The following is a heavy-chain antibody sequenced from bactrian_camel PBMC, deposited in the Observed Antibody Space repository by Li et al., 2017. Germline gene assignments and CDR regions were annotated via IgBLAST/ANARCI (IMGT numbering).Heavy chain of an antibody. J-gene: IGHJ4*01. Sequence: HVQLVESGGGSVQAGGSLRLSCAASGYIVTPHSVGWFRQAPLREREAVAAFDRDGDTRYSDSVKGRFTISIDSAKNTLYLQMNSLKPEDTAIYYCAADERSGDSWSVWWMYNYFGQGTQVTVS. CDR2: FDRDGDT. CDR3: AADERSGDSWSVWWMYNY. CDR1: GYIVTPHS. V-gene: IGHV3S53*01. D-gene: IGHD2*01.